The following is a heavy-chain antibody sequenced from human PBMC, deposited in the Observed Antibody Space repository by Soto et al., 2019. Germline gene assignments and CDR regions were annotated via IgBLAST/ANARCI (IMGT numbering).Heavy chain of an antibody. Sequence: GGSLRLSCAASGFTFSSYGMHWVRQAPGKGLEWVAVISYDGSNKYYADSVKGRFTISRDNSKNTLYLQMNSLRAEDTAVYYCAKDRGRDIVATKGAFDIWGQGTMVTVSS. CDR2: ISYDGSNK. CDR1: GFTFSSYG. J-gene: IGHJ3*02. V-gene: IGHV3-30*18. D-gene: IGHD5-12*01. CDR3: AKDRGRDIVATKGAFDI.